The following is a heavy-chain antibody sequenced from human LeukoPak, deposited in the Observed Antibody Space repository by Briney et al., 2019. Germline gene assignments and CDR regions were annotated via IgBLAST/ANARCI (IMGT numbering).Heavy chain of an antibody. CDR2: ISWKRASI. J-gene: IGHJ4*02. CDR3: ARDRGYSTFDY. CDR1: GFTFADYA. Sequence: GRSLRRYCAASGFTFADYAMYWVRQVPGEGLEWVSGISWKRASIGYADSVKGRFPISRDNAKNSLYLQMSSLRDDDTAVYYCARDRGYSTFDYWGLGNLVTVSS. D-gene: IGHD4-23*01. V-gene: IGHV3-9*01.